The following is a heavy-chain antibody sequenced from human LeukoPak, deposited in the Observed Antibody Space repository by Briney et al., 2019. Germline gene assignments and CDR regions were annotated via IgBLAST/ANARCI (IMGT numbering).Heavy chain of an antibody. CDR2: ISGSGGST. Sequence: GGSLRLSCAASGFTFSSYGMNWVRQAPGKGLEWVSAISGSGGSTYYADSVKGRFTISRDNSKNTLYLQVNSLRAEDTAIYYCATYRQVLLPFESWGQGTLVTVSS. J-gene: IGHJ4*02. D-gene: IGHD2-8*02. V-gene: IGHV3-23*01. CDR1: GFTFSSYG. CDR3: ATYRQVLLPFES.